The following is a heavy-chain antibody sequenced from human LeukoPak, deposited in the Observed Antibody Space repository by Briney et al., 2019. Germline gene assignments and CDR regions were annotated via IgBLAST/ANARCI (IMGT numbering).Heavy chain of an antibody. J-gene: IGHJ5*02. CDR3: ARADRLDGGPYLIGP. CDR2: INPNSGGT. Sequence: ASVKVSCKTSGYSFTDYYMHWVRQAPGQGLEWMGWINPNSGGTSSAQKFQGRVTMTRDTSITTVYMEVSWLTSDDTAIYYCARADRLDGGPYLIGPWGQGTLVSVSS. V-gene: IGHV1-2*02. D-gene: IGHD2-21*01. CDR1: GYSFTDYY.